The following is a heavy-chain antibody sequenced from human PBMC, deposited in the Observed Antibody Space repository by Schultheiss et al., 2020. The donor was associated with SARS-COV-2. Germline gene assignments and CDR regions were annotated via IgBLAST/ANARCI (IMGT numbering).Heavy chain of an antibody. CDR2: ISYDGSNK. V-gene: IGHV3-30*07. CDR3: ARDYGDYVDDAFDI. D-gene: IGHD4-17*01. CDR1: GFTFSSYA. Sequence: GGSLRLSCAASGFTFSSYAMHWVRQAPGKGLEWVAVISYDGSNKYYADSVKGRFTISRDNAKNSLYLQMNSLRAEDTAVYYCARDYGDYVDDAFDIWGQGTMVTVSS. J-gene: IGHJ3*02.